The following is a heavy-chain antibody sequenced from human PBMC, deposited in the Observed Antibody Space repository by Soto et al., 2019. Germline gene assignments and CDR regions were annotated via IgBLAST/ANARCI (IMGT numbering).Heavy chain of an antibody. CDR3: ARGYCTTTICDPWFDP. V-gene: IGHV5-51*01. J-gene: IGHJ5*02. CDR1: GYSFTNYW. Sequence: PGESLKISCTGVGYSFTNYWVGWVRQRPGKGLEWMGIIYPGDSETRYSPSLEGQVTISVDKSITTAYLQWSSLKASDTAMYYCARGYCTTTICDPWFDPWGQGTLVT. CDR2: IYPGDSET. D-gene: IGHD2-2*01.